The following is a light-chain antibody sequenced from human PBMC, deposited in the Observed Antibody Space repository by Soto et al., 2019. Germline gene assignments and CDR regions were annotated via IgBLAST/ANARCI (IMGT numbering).Light chain of an antibody. J-gene: IGLJ3*02. Sequence: QSVLTQPPSVSGTPGQGVTISCSGGSSNIATNYVYWYQLLPGTAPNLVIFSNTIRPPRVLDRFSGSKSGASASLVISGLRSEDEADYFCASWDDTLFGWVFGGGTKLTVL. CDR1: SSNIATNY. CDR3: ASWDDTLFGWV. V-gene: IGLV1-47*02. CDR2: SNT.